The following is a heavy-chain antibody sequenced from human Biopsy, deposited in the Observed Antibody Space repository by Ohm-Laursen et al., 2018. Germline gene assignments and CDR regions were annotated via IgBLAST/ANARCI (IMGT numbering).Heavy chain of an antibody. Sequence: GSLRLSCTASGFTFSDYQMSWIRQTPGKGLDWVSHISSGGSTIFHADSVKGGFTISRDEAKGSLYLQMTNLGAEDTAVYYCGRSYGIMAAPVHLWGQGTLVTVSS. D-gene: IGHD3-16*01. J-gene: IGHJ4*01. CDR2: ISSGGSTI. V-gene: IGHV3-11*01. CDR1: GFTFSDYQ. CDR3: GRSYGIMAAPVHL.